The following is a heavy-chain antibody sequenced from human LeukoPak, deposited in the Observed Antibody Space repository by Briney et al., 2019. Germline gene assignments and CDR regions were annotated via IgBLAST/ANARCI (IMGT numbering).Heavy chain of an antibody. J-gene: IGHJ4*02. CDR3: ARDSEESYYYGSGRRFDY. Sequence: GGSLRLSCAASGFIFSSYSMNWVRQAPGKGLEWISYITTSSSSKSYADSVKGRFTISRDNAKNSLYVQMNSLRAEDTAVYYCARDSEESYYYGSGRRFDYWGQGTLVTVSS. V-gene: IGHV3-21*05. D-gene: IGHD3-10*01. CDR1: GFIFSSYS. CDR2: ITTSSSSK.